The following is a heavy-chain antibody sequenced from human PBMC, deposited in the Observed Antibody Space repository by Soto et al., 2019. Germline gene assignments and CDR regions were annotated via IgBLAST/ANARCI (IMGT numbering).Heavy chain of an antibody. J-gene: IGHJ4*02. CDR2: IYHSGST. CDR3: ARGMTTVTTLAY. V-gene: IGHV4-30-2*01. CDR1: GGSISSGGYS. Sequence: QLQLQESGSGLVKPSQTLSLTCAVSGGSISSGGYSWSWIRQPPGKGLEWIGYIYHSGSTYYNPSLMSLVTISAHRCKNQFSLELSSVTAADTAVYYCARGMTTVTTLAYWGQGTLVTVSS. D-gene: IGHD4-4*01.